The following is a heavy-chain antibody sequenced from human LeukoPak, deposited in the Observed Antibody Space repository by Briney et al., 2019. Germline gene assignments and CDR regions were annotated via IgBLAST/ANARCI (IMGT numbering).Heavy chain of an antibody. CDR2: ISSSGST. Sequence: SETLSLTCTVSGDSISSGDYYWSWIRQPAGKGLEWIGRISSSGSTNYNPSLKSRVTISVDTSKNQFSLKLSSVTAADTAVYFCARRDYYVSDSYYRSFDYWGQGSLVTVSS. CDR3: ARRDYYVSDSYYRSFDY. V-gene: IGHV4-61*02. J-gene: IGHJ4*02. D-gene: IGHD3-10*01. CDR1: GDSISSGDYY.